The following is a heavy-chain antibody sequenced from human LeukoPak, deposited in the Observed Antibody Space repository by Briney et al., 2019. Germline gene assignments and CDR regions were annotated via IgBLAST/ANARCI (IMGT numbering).Heavy chain of an antibody. J-gene: IGHJ4*02. CDR3: ERSRSPPLEY. CDR1: GYTFTSDY. V-gene: IGHV1-46*01. CDR2: INPSGGSS. D-gene: IGHD6-6*01. Sequence: ASVKVSCKASGYTFTSDYMHWVRQPRGQGREGMGIINPSGGSSSYAQKFRGRATMTRDTSTSTVYMELSSLRSEDTAVYYCERSRSPPLEYWRQGTLVTVSS.